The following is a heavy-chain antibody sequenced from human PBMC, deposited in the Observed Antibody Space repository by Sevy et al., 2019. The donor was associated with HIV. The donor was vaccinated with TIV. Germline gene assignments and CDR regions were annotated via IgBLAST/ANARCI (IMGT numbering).Heavy chain of an antibody. D-gene: IGHD2-2*01. Sequence: GGSLRLSCVASGFTFRSYWMSWVRQAPGKGLEWVANIKQDGSEKYYVDSVKGRFTISRDNTKNSLYLQMNGVRAEDTAVYYCARDCSSTICLLGMDVWGQGTTVTVS. J-gene: IGHJ6*02. CDR1: GFTFRSYW. V-gene: IGHV3-7*03. CDR3: ARDCSSTICLLGMDV. CDR2: IKQDGSEK.